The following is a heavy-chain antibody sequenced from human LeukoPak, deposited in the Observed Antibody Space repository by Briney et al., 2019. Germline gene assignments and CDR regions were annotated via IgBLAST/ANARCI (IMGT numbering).Heavy chain of an antibody. Sequence: PSETPSLTCTVSGASIGSYNSYWGWIRQPPGKGLEWIGSIYHSGSTYYNPSLKSRVTISADFSKNQFSLKLSSVTVAETAVYFCAGDQFSSNWYKDWGPGTLVTVSS. J-gene: IGHJ4*02. CDR3: AGDQFSSNWYKD. V-gene: IGHV4-39*07. CDR2: IYHSGST. CDR1: GASIGSYNSY. D-gene: IGHD6-13*01.